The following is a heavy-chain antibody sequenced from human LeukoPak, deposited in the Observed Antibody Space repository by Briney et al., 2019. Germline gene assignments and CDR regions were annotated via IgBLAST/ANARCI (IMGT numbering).Heavy chain of an antibody. V-gene: IGHV3-23*01. CDR1: GFTFSSYA. J-gene: IGHJ4*02. Sequence: PGGSLRLSCAASGFTFSSYAMSWVRQAPGKGLEWVSAISGSGGSTYYADSVKGRFTISRDNSKNTLYLQMNSLRAEDTAVYYCAKDRRRWELLLHFDYWGQGTLVTVSS. D-gene: IGHD1-26*01. CDR2: ISGSGGST. CDR3: AKDRRRWELLLHFDY.